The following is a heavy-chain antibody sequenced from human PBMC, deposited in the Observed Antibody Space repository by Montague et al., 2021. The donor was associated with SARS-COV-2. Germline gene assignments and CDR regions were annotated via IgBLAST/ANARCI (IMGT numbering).Heavy chain of an antibody. CDR3: ARNEL. Sequence: SLRLSCAASGFTIRNYWMSWVRQAPGKGLEWVANIHQGGGAKDYVDSVKGRFTISRGNAKNRLYLEMNSLRVEDSAIYYCARNELWGQGTLVTVSS. V-gene: IGHV3-7*01. CDR1: GFTIRNYW. J-gene: IGHJ4*02. CDR2: IHQGGGAK.